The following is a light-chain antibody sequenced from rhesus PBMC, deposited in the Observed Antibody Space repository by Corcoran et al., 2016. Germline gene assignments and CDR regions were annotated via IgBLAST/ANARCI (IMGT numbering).Light chain of an antibody. V-gene: IGKV3-24*04. CDR1: QNVGTY. CDR2: GAF. CDR3: LRGLSLVS. J-gene: IGKJ4*01. Sequence: ETVVTQSPVTLALSPGERATFSCRTSQNVGTYLAWYQQKPGQAPSLLSYGAFRRATGLPDRFSGSGSWTDFTHTISSLEPEVVGVYFWLRGLSLVSFGGGTKVELK.